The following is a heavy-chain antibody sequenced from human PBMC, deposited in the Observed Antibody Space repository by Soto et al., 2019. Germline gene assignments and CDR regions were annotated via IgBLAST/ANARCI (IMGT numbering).Heavy chain of an antibody. CDR1: GYTFTGYY. D-gene: IGHD3-22*01. CDR3: AREGARGYYDSSGYQLRAFDI. J-gene: IGHJ3*02. Sequence: ASVKVSCKASGYTFTGYYMHWVRQAPGQGLEWMGWINPNSGGTNYAQKFQGWVTMTRDTSISTAYMELSRLRSDDTAVYYCAREGARGYYDSSGYQLRAFDIWGQGTMVTVSS. CDR2: INPNSGGT. V-gene: IGHV1-2*04.